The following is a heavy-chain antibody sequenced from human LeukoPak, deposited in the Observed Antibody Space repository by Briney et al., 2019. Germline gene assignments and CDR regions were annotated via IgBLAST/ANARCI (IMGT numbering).Heavy chain of an antibody. J-gene: IGHJ4*02. CDR2: ISTSSSYI. CDR3: ARDPSAMVTKYYFDY. CDR1: GFTFSSYT. V-gene: IGHV3-21*01. D-gene: IGHD4/OR15-4a*01. Sequence: GGSLRLSCAASGFTFSSYTMNWVRQPPGKGLEWVSSISTSSSYIYYADSVKGRFTISRDNAKNSLWLQMNSLRAEDTAVYFCARDPSAMVTKYYFDYWGQGTLVTASS.